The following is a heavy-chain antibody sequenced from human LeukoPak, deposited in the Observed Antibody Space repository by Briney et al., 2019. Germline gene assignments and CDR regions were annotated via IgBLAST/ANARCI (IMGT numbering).Heavy chain of an antibody. CDR2: ISGYNGDT. D-gene: IGHD2-15*01. CDR3: ARESKGGSCGY. J-gene: IGHJ4*02. Sequence: ASVKVSCKASGYTFTSYGISWVRQAPGQGLEWMGWISGYNGDTNYAQKLQGRVTMTTDTSTTTAYMELSSLRSEDTAVYYCARESKGGSCGYWGQGTLVTVSS. V-gene: IGHV1-18*01. CDR1: GYTFTSYG.